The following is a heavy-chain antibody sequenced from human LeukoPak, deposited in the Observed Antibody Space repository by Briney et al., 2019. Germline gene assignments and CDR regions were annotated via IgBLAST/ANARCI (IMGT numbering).Heavy chain of an antibody. D-gene: IGHD5-12*01. CDR3: ARDSPMIYSGYDRGFDY. Sequence: GASVKVSCKASGYTFTSYGISWVRQAPGQGLEWMGWISAYNGHTNYAQKLQGRVTMTTDTSTSTAYMELRSLRSDDTAVYYCARDSPMIYSGYDRGFDYWGRGTLVTVSS. J-gene: IGHJ4*02. CDR1: GYTFTSYG. V-gene: IGHV1-18*01. CDR2: ISAYNGHT.